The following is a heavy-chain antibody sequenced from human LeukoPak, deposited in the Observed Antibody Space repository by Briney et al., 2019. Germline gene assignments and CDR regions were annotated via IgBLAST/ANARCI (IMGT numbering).Heavy chain of an antibody. J-gene: IGHJ5*02. CDR2: VFYSGGT. CDR1: GGSISSSTYY. D-gene: IGHD2-21*02. Sequence: SETLSLTCSVSGGSISSSTYYGGWIRQPPGKGLEWVGNVFYSGGTNYNPSLKSRVTISIDTSKSHFSLKLSSVTAADTAVYYCARGVWSTGGDLSRWFDPWGQGTLVTVSS. CDR3: ARGVWSTGGDLSRWFDP. V-gene: IGHV4-39*07.